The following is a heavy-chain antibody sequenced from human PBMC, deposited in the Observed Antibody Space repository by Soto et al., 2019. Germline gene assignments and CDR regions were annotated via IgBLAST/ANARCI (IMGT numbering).Heavy chain of an antibody. CDR1: GFTFSSYN. CDR3: AREREDWYNGYFDY. V-gene: IGHV3-48*02. J-gene: IGHJ4*02. Sequence: EVQLVESGGGLVQPGGSLRLSCAASGFTFSSYNMNWVRQGPRKGLEWVSYISGSSSTIYYADSVKGRFSISRDNGKNSLYLQMNSLRDEDTAVYYCAREREDWYNGYFDYWGQGSLVTVSS. D-gene: IGHD1-1*01. CDR2: ISGSSSTI.